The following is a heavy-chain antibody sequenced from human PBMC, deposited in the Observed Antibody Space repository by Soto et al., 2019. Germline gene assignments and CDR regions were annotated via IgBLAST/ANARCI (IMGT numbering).Heavy chain of an antibody. Sequence: AVKVACKASGYTFTSYGISWVRQAPGQGLEWMGWISSYNGNTNYAQKVQGRVTMTTDKSTSTTYMELRSLRSDDTAVYYCARGPRYCSTTSCFSGVTWFDPWGQGTLVTVSS. V-gene: IGHV1-18*04. CDR3: ARGPRYCSTTSCFSGVTWFDP. CDR2: ISSYNGNT. D-gene: IGHD2-2*01. J-gene: IGHJ5*02. CDR1: GYTFTSYG.